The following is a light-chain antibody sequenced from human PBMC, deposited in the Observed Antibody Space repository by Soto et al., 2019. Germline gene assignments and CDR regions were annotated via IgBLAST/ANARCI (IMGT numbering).Light chain of an antibody. J-gene: IGLJ1*01. CDR1: SSDVGGHNY. V-gene: IGLV2-14*01. CDR2: EVS. Sequence: QSALTQPASVSGSPGQSITISCTGTSSDVGGHNYVSWYQFHPGKAPKLMIYEVSNRPSGVSNRFSGSKSGNTASLTISGIQAEDEADYYCRSDRSSSTLIHVFPDGTKVTVL. CDR3: RSDRSSSTLIHV.